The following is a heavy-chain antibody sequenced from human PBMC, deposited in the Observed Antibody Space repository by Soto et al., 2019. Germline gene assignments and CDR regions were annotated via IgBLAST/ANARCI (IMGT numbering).Heavy chain of an antibody. J-gene: IGHJ5*02. D-gene: IGHD2-15*01. CDR1: GYTFTTHG. CDR2: VRGDNGHT. Sequence: QVQLVQSGAEVKKPGASVKVSCKASGYTFTTHGISWVRQVPGQGLEWMGWVRGDNGHTNYAQSLQGRVTMTTDTXTNTAYMELRSLRSDDTAVYYWARALGYCRSGTCYREWFDPWGQGTLVTVSS. CDR3: ARALGYCRSGTCYREWFDP. V-gene: IGHV1-18*01.